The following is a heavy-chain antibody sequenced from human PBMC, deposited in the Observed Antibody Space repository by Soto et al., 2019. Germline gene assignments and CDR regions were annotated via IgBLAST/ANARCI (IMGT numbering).Heavy chain of an antibody. CDR3: VRSFTWYSEGDF. D-gene: IGHD6-13*01. J-gene: IGHJ4*02. CDR1: GFRYSSYA. V-gene: IGHV3-23*01. Sequence: EVQLLESGGGLVQPGGSLRLSCAASGFRYSSYALSWVRQAPGKGLEWVSSVSGGGGDTSYADSVRGRFTISRDNSKNTLYLQMSSLRADDAAVYYCVRSFTWYSEGDFWGQGTLVTVSS. CDR2: VSGGGGDT.